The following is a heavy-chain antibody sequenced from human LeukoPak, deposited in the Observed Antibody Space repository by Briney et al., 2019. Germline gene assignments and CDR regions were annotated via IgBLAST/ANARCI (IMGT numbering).Heavy chain of an antibody. CDR3: AKDQSSSWYSAAGY. CDR1: GFTFSSYG. CDR2: IWYDGSNK. D-gene: IGHD6-13*01. J-gene: IGHJ4*02. Sequence: GGSLRLSCAASGFTFSSYGMHWVRQAPGKGLEWVAVIWYDGSNKYYADSVKGRFTISRDNSKNTQYLQMNSLRAEDTAVYYCAKDQSSSWYSAAGYWGQGTLVTVSS. V-gene: IGHV3-33*06.